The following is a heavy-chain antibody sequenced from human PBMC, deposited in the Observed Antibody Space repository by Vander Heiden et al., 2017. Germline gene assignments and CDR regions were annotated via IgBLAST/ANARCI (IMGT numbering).Heavy chain of an antibody. J-gene: IGHJ3*01. CDR3: ARCPLEMAAFHEACDV. D-gene: IGHD2-21*01. Sequence: QLQLQESGPGLVEPSETLSLNCSVSDGSISSNSYFWTWIRQPPGKGLEWIGTVFYSGTAYYTPSLQSRVTVSIETSKNLFSLELRYVTAADTAVYYCARCPLEMAAFHEACDVWGHGKMGNVSS. CDR1: DGSISSNSYF. CDR2: VFYSGTA. V-gene: IGHV4-39*01.